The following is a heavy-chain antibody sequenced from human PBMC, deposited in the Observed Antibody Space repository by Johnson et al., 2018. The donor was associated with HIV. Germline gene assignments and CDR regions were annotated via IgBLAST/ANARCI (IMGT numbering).Heavy chain of an antibody. CDR2: ISYDGSNK. J-gene: IGHJ3*02. D-gene: IGHD3-16*01. Sequence: QVQLVESGGGVVQPGRSLRLSCAASGFTFSIYGMHWVRQAPGKGLEWVAVISYDGSNKYYAESVKGRFTISRDNSKNTLYLQMNSLRAEDTAVYYCAKDLWGFDAFDIWGQGTMVTVSS. V-gene: IGHV3-30*18. CDR1: GFTFSIYG. CDR3: AKDLWGFDAFDI.